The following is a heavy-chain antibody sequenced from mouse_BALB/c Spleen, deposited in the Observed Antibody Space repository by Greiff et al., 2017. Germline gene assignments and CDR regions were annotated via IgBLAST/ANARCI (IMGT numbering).Heavy chain of an antibody. J-gene: IGHJ1*01. V-gene: IGHV1-69*01. CDR3: ARSYYGSPYWYCDV. CDR1: GYTFTDYW. D-gene: IGHD1-1*01. Sequence: VQLQQPGAELVMPGASVKMSCKASGYTFTDYWMHWVTQRPGQGLEWIGAIDTSDSYTSYNQKFKGKATLTVDESSSTAYMQLSSLTSEDSAVYYCARSYYGSPYWYCDVWGAGTTVTVAS. CDR2: IDTSDSYT.